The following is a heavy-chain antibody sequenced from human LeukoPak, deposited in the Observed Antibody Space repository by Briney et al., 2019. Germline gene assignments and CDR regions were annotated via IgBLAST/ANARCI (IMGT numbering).Heavy chain of an antibody. CDR3: ARVYCSSTSCSTANWFDP. D-gene: IGHD2-2*01. Sequence: SVKVSCKASGGTFSSYAISWVRQAPGQGLEWMGGIIPIFGTTNYAQKFQGRITITADKSTSTPYMELSSLRSEDTAVYYCARVYCSSTSCSTANWFDPWGQGTLVTVSS. CDR2: IIPIFGTT. V-gene: IGHV1-69*06. J-gene: IGHJ5*02. CDR1: GGTFSSYA.